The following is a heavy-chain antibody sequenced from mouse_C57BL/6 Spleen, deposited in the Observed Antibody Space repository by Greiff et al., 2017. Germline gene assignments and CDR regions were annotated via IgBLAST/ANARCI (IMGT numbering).Heavy chain of an antibody. CDR2: INPGSGGT. V-gene: IGHV1-54*01. Sequence: QVQLQQSGAELVRPGTSVKVSCKASGYAFTNYLIEWVKQRPGQGLEWIGVINPGSGGTNYNEKFKGKATLTADKSSSTAYMQLSSLTSEDSAVYFCAREGYDYLFDYWGQGTTLTVSS. J-gene: IGHJ2*01. CDR1: GYAFTNYL. D-gene: IGHD2-4*01. CDR3: AREGYDYLFDY.